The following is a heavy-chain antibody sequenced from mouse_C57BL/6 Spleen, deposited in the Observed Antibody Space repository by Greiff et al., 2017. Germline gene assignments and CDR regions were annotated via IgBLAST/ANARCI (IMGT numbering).Heavy chain of an antibody. CDR2: ISDGGSYT. CDR3: AQAGAFAY. V-gene: IGHV5-4*03. Sequence: EVKLVESGGGLVKPGGSLKLSCAASGFTFSSYAMSWVRQTPEKRLEWVATISDGGSYTYYPDNVKGRFTISRDNDKNNLYLQMSDLKSEDTAMYYCAQAGAFAYWGQGTLVTVSA. D-gene: IGHD4-1*01. J-gene: IGHJ3*01. CDR1: GFTFSSYA.